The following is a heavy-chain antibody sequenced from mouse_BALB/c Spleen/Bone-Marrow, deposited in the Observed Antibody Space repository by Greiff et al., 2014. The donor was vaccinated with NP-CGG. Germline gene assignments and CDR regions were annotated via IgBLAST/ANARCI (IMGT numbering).Heavy chain of an antibody. CDR1: GFDFSRYW. Sequence: EVKVIESGGGLVQPGGSLKLSCAASGFDFSRYWMNWVRQAPGNGLEWIGEINPDSSTINYTPSLKDKFIISRDNAKNTLYLQMNKVRSEDTALYYCARAKYGNPWFAYWGQGTLVTVSA. CDR2: INPDSSTI. CDR3: ARAKYGNPWFAY. V-gene: IGHV4-1*02. D-gene: IGHD2-10*02. J-gene: IGHJ3*01.